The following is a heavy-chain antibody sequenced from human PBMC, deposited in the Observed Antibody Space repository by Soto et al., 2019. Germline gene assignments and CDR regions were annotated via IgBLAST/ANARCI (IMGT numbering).Heavy chain of an antibody. CDR1: GFTFDDYA. D-gene: IGHD7-27*01. CDR3: AKEPTGEAEYYGMDV. V-gene: IGHV3-9*01. J-gene: IGHJ6*02. Sequence: EVQLVESGGGLVQPGRSLRLSCAASGFTFDDYAMHWVRQAPGKGLEWVSGISWNSGSIGYADSVKGRFTISRDNAKNSLYLQMNSLRAEDTALYYCAKEPTGEAEYYGMDVWGQGTTVTVSS. CDR2: ISWNSGSI.